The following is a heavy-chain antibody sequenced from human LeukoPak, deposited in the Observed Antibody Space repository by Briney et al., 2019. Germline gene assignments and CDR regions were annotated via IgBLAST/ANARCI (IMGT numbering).Heavy chain of an antibody. CDR3: ARYYYDSSGSQGAFDM. D-gene: IGHD3-22*01. V-gene: IGHV3-74*01. Sequence: GGALSLSCAASGFTFSSYWMNWVRQAPGEGLVGVSRVNRDGSSTTYADSVKGRFTISRDNARNTLYLQMNSLRAEDTAVYYCARYYYDSSGSQGAFDMWGQGTMVTVSS. CDR2: VNRDGSST. J-gene: IGHJ3*02. CDR1: GFTFSSYW.